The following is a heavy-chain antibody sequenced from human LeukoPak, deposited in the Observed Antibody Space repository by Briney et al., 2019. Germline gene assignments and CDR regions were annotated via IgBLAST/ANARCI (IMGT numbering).Heavy chain of an antibody. Sequence: ASVKVSCKASGYTFISYYIHWVRQAPGQGLEWMGIINPNGGSTTYAQKFQGRVTMTRDTSTSTVYMELSSLRSEDTAVYYCASSSLTLYYYYGMDVWGQGTTVTVSS. CDR2: INPNGGST. D-gene: IGHD2-2*01. CDR3: ASSSLTLYYYYGMDV. V-gene: IGHV1-46*01. J-gene: IGHJ6*02. CDR1: GYTFISYY.